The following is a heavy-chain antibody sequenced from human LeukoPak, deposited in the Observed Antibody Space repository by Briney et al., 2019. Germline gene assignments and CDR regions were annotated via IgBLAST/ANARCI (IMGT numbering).Heavy chain of an antibody. CDR3: ARDAGNSGYGCDL. J-gene: IGHJ5*02. CDR1: GFIFSQYS. D-gene: IGHD5-12*01. V-gene: IGHV3-48*01. Sequence: TGGSLRLSCAASGFIFSQYSMNWVRQAPGKGLEWVSHIRSSSETFYADSVKGRFTISRDNARNSLYLQTNNLRGEDTAIYYCARDAGNSGYGCDLWGQGTLVTVSS. CDR2: IRSSSET.